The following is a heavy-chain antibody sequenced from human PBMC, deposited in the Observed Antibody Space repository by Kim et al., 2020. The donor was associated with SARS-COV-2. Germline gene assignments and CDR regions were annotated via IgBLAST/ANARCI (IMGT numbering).Heavy chain of an antibody. CDR2: IYTSGST. CDR1: GGSISSYY. D-gene: IGHD2-2*01. V-gene: IGHV4-4*07. Sequence: SETLSLTCTVSGGSISSYYWSWIRQPAGKGLEWIGRIYTSGSTNYNPSLKSRVTMSVDTSKNQFSLKLSSVTAADTAVYYCARVHCSSTSCPRQKAWFDPWGQGTLVTVSS. J-gene: IGHJ5*02. CDR3: ARVHCSSTSCPRQKAWFDP.